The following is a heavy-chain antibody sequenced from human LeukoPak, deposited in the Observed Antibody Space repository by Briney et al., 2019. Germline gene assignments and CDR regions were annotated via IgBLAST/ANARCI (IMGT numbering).Heavy chain of an antibody. J-gene: IGHJ4*02. V-gene: IGHV4-30-2*01. D-gene: IGHD5-18*01. CDR3: AGGNPYSYGYNY. CDR1: GGSISSGGYS. Sequence: SQTLSLNCAVSGGSISSGGYSWSWIRQPPGKGLEWIGYIYHSGSTYYNPSLKSRVTISVDRSKNQFSLKLSSVTAADTAVYYCAGGNPYSYGYNYWGQGTLVTVSS. CDR2: IYHSGST.